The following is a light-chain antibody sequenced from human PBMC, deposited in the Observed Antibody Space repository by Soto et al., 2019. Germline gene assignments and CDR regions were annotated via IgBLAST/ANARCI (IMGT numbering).Light chain of an antibody. CDR2: SNN. V-gene: IGLV1-44*01. CDR1: SSNIGSNT. Sequence: QSVLTQPPSASGTPGQRVTISCSGSSSNIGSNTINWYQQLPGTAPQLLIYSNNQRPSAVPDRFSGSKSGTSASLAISGLQSEDEADYYCAAWDDSLNGWVFGGGTKLTVL. CDR3: AAWDDSLNGWV. J-gene: IGLJ3*02.